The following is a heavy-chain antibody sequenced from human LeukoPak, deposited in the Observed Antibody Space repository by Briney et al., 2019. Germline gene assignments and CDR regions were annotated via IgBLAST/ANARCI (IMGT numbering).Heavy chain of an antibody. J-gene: IGHJ4*02. CDR2: ISGDSNYI. CDR3: ARLSGSFGRYYFDY. D-gene: IGHD1-26*01. V-gene: IGHV3-21*01. Sequence: PGGSLRLSCAASGFTFSRSAMDWVRQAPGKGLEWVSSISGDSNYIYYADSVKGRFTISRDNAKNSLYLQMNSLRAEDTAVYYCARLSGSFGRYYFDYWGQGTLVTVSS. CDR1: GFTFSRSA.